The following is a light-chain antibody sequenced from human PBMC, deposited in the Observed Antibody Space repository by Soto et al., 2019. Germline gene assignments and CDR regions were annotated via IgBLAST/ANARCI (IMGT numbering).Light chain of an antibody. CDR3: CSYAGRYTWV. Sequence: SVLTQPRSVSGSPGQSVTISCTGTSSDVGNYNYVSWYQQEPGKAPKLLIYDINKRPSGVPDRLSGSKSDNTASLTISGLQAEDEAHYYCCSYAGRYTWVFGGGTKLTVL. V-gene: IGLV2-11*01. J-gene: IGLJ3*02. CDR2: DIN. CDR1: SSDVGNYNY.